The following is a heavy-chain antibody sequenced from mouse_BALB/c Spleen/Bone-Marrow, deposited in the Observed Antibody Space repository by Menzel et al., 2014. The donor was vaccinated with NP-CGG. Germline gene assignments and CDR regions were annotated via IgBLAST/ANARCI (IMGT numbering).Heavy chain of an antibody. CDR3: ARSRTEFAY. CDR1: GYAFTNYL. Sequence: VQLQQSGAELVRPGTSVKVSCKASGYAFTNYLIEWVKQRPGQGLEWIGVINPGSGGTNYNEKFKGKATLTADKSSSTAYMQLSSLTSDDSAVYFCARSRTEFAYWGQGTLVTVSA. V-gene: IGHV1-54*03. J-gene: IGHJ3*01. CDR2: INPGSGGT.